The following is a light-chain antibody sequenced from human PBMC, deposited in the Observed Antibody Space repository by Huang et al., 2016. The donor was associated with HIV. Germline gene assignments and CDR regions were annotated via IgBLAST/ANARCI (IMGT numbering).Light chain of an antibody. CDR3: QQYGSSPRVYT. V-gene: IGKV3D-20*01. J-gene: IGKJ2*01. CDR2: DAS. CDR1: QSVSSSY. Sequence: DIVLTQSPATLFLPPWERATLSCGASQSVSSSYIAWYQQRPGLAPRLLIYDASSRATGIPDRFSGSGSGTDFTLTISRLEPEDFAVYYCQQYGSSPRVYTFGQGTKLEIK.